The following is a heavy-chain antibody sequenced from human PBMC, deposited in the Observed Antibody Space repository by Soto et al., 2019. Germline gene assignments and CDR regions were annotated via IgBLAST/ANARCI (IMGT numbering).Heavy chain of an antibody. CDR1: GFTFSSYG. Sequence: GGSLRLSCAASGFTFSSYGMHWVRQAPGKGLEWVAVIWYDGSNKYYADSVKGRFTISRDNSKNTLYLQMNSLRAEDTAVYYCARIRKQLVSRGYYYYYGMDVWGQGTTVTVSS. V-gene: IGHV3-33*01. CDR3: ARIRKQLVSRGYYYYYGMDV. CDR2: IWYDGSNK. J-gene: IGHJ6*02. D-gene: IGHD6-6*01.